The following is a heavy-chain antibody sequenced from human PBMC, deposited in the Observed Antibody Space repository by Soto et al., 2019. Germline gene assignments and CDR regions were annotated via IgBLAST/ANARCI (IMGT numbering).Heavy chain of an antibody. CDR3: ARLGAYYQSLDP. Sequence: PSETLSLTCTVSGGSISSGDYYWSWIRQPPGKGLEWTGYIYYSGSTYYNPSLKSRVTISVDTSKNQFSLKLSSVTAADTAVYYCARLGAYYQSLDPWGPGTLVTVSS. J-gene: IGHJ5*02. V-gene: IGHV4-30-4*01. CDR1: GGSISSGDYY. D-gene: IGHD2-21*01. CDR2: IYYSGST.